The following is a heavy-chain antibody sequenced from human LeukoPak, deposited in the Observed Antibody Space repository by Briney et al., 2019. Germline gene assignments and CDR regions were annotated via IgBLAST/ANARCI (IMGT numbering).Heavy chain of an antibody. J-gene: IGHJ4*02. Sequence: GGSLRLSCAASGFTFRSYPMNWVRQAPGKGLEWVSSISDSASHIYYADSVKGRFATSRDNVKNSLYLQMNNLRAEDTAVYYCAREERWITMVRGANDYWGQGTLVTVSS. CDR3: AREERWITMVRGANDY. CDR1: GFTFRSYP. CDR2: ISDSASHI. D-gene: IGHD3-10*01. V-gene: IGHV3-21*06.